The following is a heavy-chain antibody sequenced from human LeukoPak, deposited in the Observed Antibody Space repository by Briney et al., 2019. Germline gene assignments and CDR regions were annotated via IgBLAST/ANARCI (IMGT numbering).Heavy chain of an antibody. CDR3: ARFVRFYYDNRGYSDGYYGMDV. J-gene: IGHJ6*02. Sequence: PSETLSLTCTVSGGSISSGGYYWSWIRQPPGKGLEWIGYIYHSGSTYYNPSLKSRVTISVDRSKNQFSLKLSSVTAADTAVYYCARFVRFYYDNRGYSDGYYGMDVWGQGTTVTVSS. CDR1: GGSISSGGYY. V-gene: IGHV4-30-2*01. D-gene: IGHD3-22*01. CDR2: IYHSGST.